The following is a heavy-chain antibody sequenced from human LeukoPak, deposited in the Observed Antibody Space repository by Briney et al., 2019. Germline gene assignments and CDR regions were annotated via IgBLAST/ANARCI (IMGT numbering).Heavy chain of an antibody. J-gene: IGHJ4*02. CDR3: VRKDGDF. CDR2: IYHSGST. CDR1: GYSISSGYY. Sequence: SETLSLTCAVSGYSISSGYYWGWIRQPPGKGLEWIGNIYHSGSTNYNPSLKSRVTMSVDTSKNQFSLKLSSVTAADTAIYYCVRKDGDFWGQGTLVTVSS. D-gene: IGHD5-24*01. V-gene: IGHV4-38-2*01.